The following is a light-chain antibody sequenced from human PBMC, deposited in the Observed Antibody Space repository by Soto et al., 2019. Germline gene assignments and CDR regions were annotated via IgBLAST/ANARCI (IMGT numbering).Light chain of an antibody. J-gene: IGKJ1*01. CDR3: MQGTHWPPT. Sequence: DVVMTQSPLSLSVTLGQPASISCRSSQSLVYIDGNAYLNWFHQRPGQSPRRLIYTVSGRDSGAPDRFSGSGSGTDFTLKISRVEAEDVGIYYCMQGTHWPPTFGQGTKVEIK. CDR1: QSLVYIDGNAY. V-gene: IGKV2-30*01. CDR2: TVS.